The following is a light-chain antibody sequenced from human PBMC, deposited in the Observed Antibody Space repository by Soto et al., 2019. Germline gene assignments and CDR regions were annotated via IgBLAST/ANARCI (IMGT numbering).Light chain of an antibody. J-gene: IGLJ1*01. V-gene: IGLV2-14*03. CDR1: SSDIGSYNY. CDR3: SSYKSTSTPYV. CDR2: DVT. Sequence: ASVSGADLQSLTIIKTRTSSDIGSYNYVSWYQQHPGKAPKLIIYDVTNRPAGISSRFSASKSGDTASLTISVLQADDEADYFCSSYKSTSTPYVFGTGTKVTVL.